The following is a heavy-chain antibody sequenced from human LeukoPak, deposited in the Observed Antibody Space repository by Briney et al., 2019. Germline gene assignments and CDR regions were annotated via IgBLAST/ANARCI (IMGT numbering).Heavy chain of an antibody. CDR1: GFTVSSNY. J-gene: IGHJ6*03. V-gene: IGHV3-66*01. CDR2: IYSGGST. Sequence: PGGSLRLSCAASGFTVSSNYMSWVRQAPGKGLEWVSVIYSGGSTYYADSVKGRFTISRDNSKSTLYLQMNSLRAEDTAVYYCARAPGGRRAYYMDVWGKGTTVTISS. CDR3: ARAPGGRRAYYMDV. D-gene: IGHD3-16*01.